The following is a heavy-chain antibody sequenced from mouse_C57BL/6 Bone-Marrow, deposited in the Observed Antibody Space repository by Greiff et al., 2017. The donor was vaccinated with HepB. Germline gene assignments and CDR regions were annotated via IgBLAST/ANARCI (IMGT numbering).Heavy chain of an antibody. Sequence: QVQLQQPGAELVKPGASVKMSCKASGYTFTSYWITWVKQRPGQGLEWIGDIYPGSGSTNYNEKFKSKATLTVDTSSSTASMHLSSLTSEDSAVYYCARSGIYYGNYDYAMDYWGQGTSVTVSS. CDR1: GYTFTSYW. J-gene: IGHJ4*01. CDR3: ARSGIYYGNYDYAMDY. V-gene: IGHV1-55*01. CDR2: IYPGSGST. D-gene: IGHD2-1*01.